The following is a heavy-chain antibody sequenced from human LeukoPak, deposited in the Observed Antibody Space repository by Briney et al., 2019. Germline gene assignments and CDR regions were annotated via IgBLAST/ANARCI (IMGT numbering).Heavy chain of an antibody. CDR3: AKVREVGTNIEVVVVDISGAFDM. CDR2: ILPDSGGT. D-gene: IGHD2-15*01. CDR1: GYTFTGYY. Sequence: GASVKVSCKASGYTFTGYYIHWVRQAPGQGLEWMGWILPDSGGTKYAQKFQGRVTLTRDTSISTSYMELSSLRSDDTAVYFCAKVREVGTNIEVVVVDISGAFDMWGQGTKVTVSS. V-gene: IGHV1-2*02. J-gene: IGHJ3*02.